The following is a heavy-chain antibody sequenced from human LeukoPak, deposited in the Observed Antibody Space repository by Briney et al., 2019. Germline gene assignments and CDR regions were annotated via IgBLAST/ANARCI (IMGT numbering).Heavy chain of an antibody. CDR3: VRLRRNSDTSGYYYYYDY. V-gene: IGHV3-21*01. J-gene: IGHJ4*02. D-gene: IGHD3-22*01. CDR2: ISVRSNYI. CDR1: GYTFSSYS. Sequence: GGSLRLSCAASGYTFSSYSISWVRQAPGKGLEWVSSISVRSNYIYYADSVRGRFSISRDDARDSLYLQMNSLRAEDTAVYYCVRLRRNSDTSGYYYYYDYWGQGTLVTVSS.